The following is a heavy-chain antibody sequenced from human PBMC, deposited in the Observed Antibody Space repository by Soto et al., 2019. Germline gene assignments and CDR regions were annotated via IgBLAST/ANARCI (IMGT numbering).Heavy chain of an antibody. J-gene: IGHJ5*02. V-gene: IGHV4-31*03. CDR1: GGSITSPASF. CDR2: ISDSGTT. D-gene: IGHD2-15*01. Sequence: PSETLSLTCTVSGGSITSPASFWSWILQLPGKGPEWIAFISDSGTTSYNPSLRSRVTISADTSKSQFSLNLTSVTAADTAVYYCARGGASSKWFAPWGQGTLVTVSS. CDR3: ARGGASSKWFAP.